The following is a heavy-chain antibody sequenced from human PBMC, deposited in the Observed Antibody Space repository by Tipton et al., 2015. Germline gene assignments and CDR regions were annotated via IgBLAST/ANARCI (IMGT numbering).Heavy chain of an antibody. V-gene: IGHV4-59*01. CDR3: ARDLEHGMDV. D-gene: IGHD5-24*01. CDR1: SDSISKYY. Sequence: TLSLTCTVSSDSISKYYWTWIRQPPGKELQWIGYIRYTGITNYNPSLKSRVTISVDTSKTQFSLKVSSVTAADTAVYYCARDLEHGMDVWGQGSTVTVSS. J-gene: IGHJ6*02. CDR2: IRYTGIT.